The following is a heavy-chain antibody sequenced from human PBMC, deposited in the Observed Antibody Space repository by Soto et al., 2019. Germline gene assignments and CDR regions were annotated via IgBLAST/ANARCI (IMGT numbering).Heavy chain of an antibody. D-gene: IGHD3-22*01. V-gene: IGHV4-31*03. CDR3: ARVVSGYYYDSSGYYYPGAFDI. CDR2: IYYSGST. CDR1: GGSISSGGYY. J-gene: IGHJ3*02. Sequence: QVQLQESGPGLVKPSQTLSLTCTVSGGSISSGGYYWSWIRQHPGKGLEWIGYIYYSGSTYYNPSIKSRVTISVDTSKNQFSLKLSSVTAADTAVYYCARVVSGYYYDSSGYYYPGAFDIWGQGTMVTVSS.